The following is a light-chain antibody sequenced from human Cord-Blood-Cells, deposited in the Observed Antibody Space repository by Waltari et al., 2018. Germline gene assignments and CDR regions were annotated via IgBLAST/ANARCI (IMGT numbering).Light chain of an antibody. CDR1: QSISSY. CDR3: QQSYSTPYT. J-gene: IGKJ2*01. V-gene: IGKV1-39*01. Sequence: DIQMTQSAYSLSASVGDRVTITCRASQSISSYLNWYQQKPGKAPKLLIYAASSLQSGVPSSFSGSGSGTDVTLTINSLQPEDFTTYYWQQSYSTPYTSGQWTKLEIK. CDR2: AAS.